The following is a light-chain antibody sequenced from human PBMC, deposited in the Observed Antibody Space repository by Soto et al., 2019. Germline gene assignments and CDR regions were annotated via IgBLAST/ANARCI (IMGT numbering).Light chain of an antibody. Sequence: QSALTQPPSASGSPGQSVTISCTGTSSDVGGYNYVSWYQQHPGKAPKLMIYEVSKRPSGVPDRFSGSKSGNTASLTVSGRQDEDEADYYCSSYEGSNNLAVFGGGTKLTVL. CDR2: EVS. CDR1: SSDVGGYNY. CDR3: SSYEGSNNLAV. J-gene: IGLJ2*01. V-gene: IGLV2-8*01.